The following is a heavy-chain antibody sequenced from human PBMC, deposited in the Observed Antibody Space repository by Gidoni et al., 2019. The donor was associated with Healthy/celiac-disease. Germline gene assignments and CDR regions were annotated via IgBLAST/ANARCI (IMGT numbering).Heavy chain of an antibody. CDR3: ARLGYCSGGSCYPGDDAFDI. V-gene: IGHV3-21*01. CDR1: GFTFSSYS. D-gene: IGHD2-15*01. CDR2: ISSSSSYI. J-gene: IGHJ3*02. Sequence: EVQLVESGGGLVKPGGSLRLSCAASGFTFSSYSMHWVRQAPGKGLEWVSSISSSSSYIYYADSVKGRFTISRDNAKNSLYLQMNSLRAEDTAVYYCARLGYCSGGSCYPGDDAFDIWGQGTMVTVSS.